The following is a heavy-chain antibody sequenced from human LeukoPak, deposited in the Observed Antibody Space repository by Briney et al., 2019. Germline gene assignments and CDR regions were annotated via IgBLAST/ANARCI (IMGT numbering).Heavy chain of an antibody. CDR1: GFTFSSYA. J-gene: IGHJ4*02. CDR3: ARAARRGSGWHDGVDY. CDR2: ISYDGSNK. V-gene: IGHV3-30-3*01. D-gene: IGHD6-25*01. Sequence: GRSLRLSCAASGFTFSSYAMHWVRQAPGKGLEWVAVISYDGSNKYYADSVKGRFTISRDNSKNTLYLQMNSLRAEDTAVYYCARAARRGSGWHDGVDYWGQGTLVTVSS.